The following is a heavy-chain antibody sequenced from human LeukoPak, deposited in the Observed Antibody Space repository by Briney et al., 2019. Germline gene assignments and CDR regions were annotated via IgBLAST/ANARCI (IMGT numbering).Heavy chain of an antibody. CDR1: GGTFSSYA. D-gene: IGHD3-10*01. CDR2: IIPIFGIA. J-gene: IGHJ3*02. Sequence: SVKVSCKASGGTFSSYAISWVRQAPGQGLEWMGRIIPIFGIANYAQKFQGRVTITTDESTSTAYMELSSLRSEDTAVYYCANYYYGSGRLDAFDIWGQGTMVTVSS. V-gene: IGHV1-69*05. CDR3: ANYYYGSGRLDAFDI.